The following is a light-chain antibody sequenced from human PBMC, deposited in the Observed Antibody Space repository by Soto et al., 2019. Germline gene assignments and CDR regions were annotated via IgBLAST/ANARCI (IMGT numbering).Light chain of an antibody. J-gene: IGKJ1*01. Sequence: EIVLTQSPGTLSLSPGERATLSCRASQSFSNNYLAWYQQKPGQAPRLLIYGASSRAPGIPDRFSGSGSETDFTLTITRLESEDFAVYSCHQYGSSPWTFGQGTKVDIK. CDR1: QSFSNNY. V-gene: IGKV3-20*01. CDR2: GAS. CDR3: HQYGSSPWT.